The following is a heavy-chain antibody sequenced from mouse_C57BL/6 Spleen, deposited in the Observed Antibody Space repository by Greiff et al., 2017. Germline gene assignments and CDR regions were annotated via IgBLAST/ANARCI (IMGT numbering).Heavy chain of an antibody. CDR1: GYTFTSYW. Sequence: QVQLQQPGAELVRPGSSVKLSCKASGYTFTSYWMHWVKQRPIQGLEWIGNIDPSDSETHYNQKFKDKATLTVDKSSSTAYMQLSSLKSEDSAVYYCARWGYDYDYDDGAWFAYWGQGTLVTVSA. V-gene: IGHV1-52*01. CDR3: ARWGYDYDYDDGAWFAY. J-gene: IGHJ3*01. CDR2: IDPSDSET. D-gene: IGHD2-4*01.